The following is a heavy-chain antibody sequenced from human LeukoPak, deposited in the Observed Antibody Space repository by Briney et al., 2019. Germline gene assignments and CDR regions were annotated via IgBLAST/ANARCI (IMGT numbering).Heavy chain of an antibody. Sequence: GASVKVSCKASGYTFTVYYIQWVRQAPGHGLEWMGWINPNSGGTNYAQRFQGRVTMTRDTSFSTAYMELSRLRSDDTAVYYCALNNYGDGLGYWGQGTLVTVFS. J-gene: IGHJ4*02. D-gene: IGHD4-17*01. CDR2: INPNSGGT. V-gene: IGHV1-2*02. CDR1: GYTFTVYY. CDR3: ALNNYGDGLGY.